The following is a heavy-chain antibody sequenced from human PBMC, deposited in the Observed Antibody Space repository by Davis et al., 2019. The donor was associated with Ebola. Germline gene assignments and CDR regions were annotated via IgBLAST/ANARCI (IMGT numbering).Heavy chain of an antibody. J-gene: IGHJ6*02. V-gene: IGHV3-15*01. CDR2: IKSKTDGGTT. CDR1: GFTFSNAW. CDR3: TTEGLLWFGELLYHYYYGMDV. D-gene: IGHD3-10*01. Sequence: GGSLRLSCAASGFTFSNAWMSWVRQAPGKGLEWVGRIKSKTDGGTTDYAAPVKGRFTISRDDSKNTLYLQMNSLKTEDTAVYYCTTEGLLWFGELLYHYYYGMDVWGQGTTVTVSS.